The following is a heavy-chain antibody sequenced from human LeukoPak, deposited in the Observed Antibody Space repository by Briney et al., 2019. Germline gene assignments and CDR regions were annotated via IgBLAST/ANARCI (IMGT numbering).Heavy chain of an antibody. CDR1: GYTLTELS. D-gene: IGHD1-14*01. CDR3: ASQVWVRATTGYAFDI. J-gene: IGHJ3*02. CDR2: FDPEDGET. Sequence: GASVNVSCKVSGYTLTELSMHWVRQAPGKGLEWMGGFDPEDGETIYAQKFQGRVTMTEDTSTDTAYMELSSLRSDDTAVYYCASQVWVRATTGYAFDIWGQGTMVTVSS. V-gene: IGHV1-24*01.